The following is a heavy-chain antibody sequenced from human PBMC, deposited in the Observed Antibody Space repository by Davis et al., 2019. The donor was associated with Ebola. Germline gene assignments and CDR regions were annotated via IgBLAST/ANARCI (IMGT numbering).Heavy chain of an antibody. J-gene: IGHJ4*02. CDR1: GFTFSDYW. V-gene: IGHV3-7*03. D-gene: IGHD6-13*01. CDR3: AKEGAAAVLQALDY. Sequence: PGGSLRLSCAASGFTFSDYWMSWVRQAPGKGLDWVASIKQDGSEKYYVDSVKGRFTISRDNAKNSLFLQMNSLRAEDTAVYYCAKEGAAAVLQALDYWGQGTLVTVSS. CDR2: IKQDGSEK.